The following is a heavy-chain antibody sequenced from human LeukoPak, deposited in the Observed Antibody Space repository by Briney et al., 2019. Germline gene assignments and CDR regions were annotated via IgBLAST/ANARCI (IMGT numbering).Heavy chain of an antibody. V-gene: IGHV1-69*04. CDR1: VGTFSRYA. J-gene: IGHJ6*02. Sequence: ASVKVSCKASVGTFSRYAISWVRQAAGQGLAWMGRIIPILGIANYAQKIQGRVTITADKSTGTAYMELSSLRSEDTAVYYCARGLVVAATPPWYYGMDVWGQGTTVTVSS. CDR3: ARGLVVAATPPWYYGMDV. D-gene: IGHD2-15*01. CDR2: IIPILGIA.